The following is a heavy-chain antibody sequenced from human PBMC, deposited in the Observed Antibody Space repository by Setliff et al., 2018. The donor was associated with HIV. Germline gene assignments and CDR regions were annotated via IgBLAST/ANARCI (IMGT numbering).Heavy chain of an antibody. CDR1: GFTFSNYW. Sequence: GGSLRLSCAGSGFTFSNYWMNWVRQAPGKGLEWVANIKQDGSEKYYVDSVKGRFTISRDNAKNSLYLQMNSLRAEDTAVYYCARDRSDYDILTGWNWFDPWGQGTLVTVSS. J-gene: IGHJ5*02. D-gene: IGHD3-9*01. V-gene: IGHV3-7*01. CDR2: IKQDGSEK. CDR3: ARDRSDYDILTGWNWFDP.